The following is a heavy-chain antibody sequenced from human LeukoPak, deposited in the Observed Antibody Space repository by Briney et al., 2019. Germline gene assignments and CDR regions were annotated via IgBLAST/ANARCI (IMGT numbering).Heavy chain of an antibody. CDR2: IYPGDSDT. D-gene: IGHD4-17*01. V-gene: IGHV5-51*01. J-gene: IGHJ4*02. Sequence: GESLKISCKGSGYSFTSYWIGWVRQMPGKGLQWMGIIYPGDSDTRYSPSFQGQVTISADKSISTAYLQWSSLKASDTAIYYCARHPLHDYQLTWGQGTLVTVSS. CDR3: ARHPLHDYQLT. CDR1: GYSFTSYW.